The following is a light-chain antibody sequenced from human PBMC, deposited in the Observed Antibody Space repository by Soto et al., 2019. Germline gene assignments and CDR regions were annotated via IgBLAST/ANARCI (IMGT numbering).Light chain of an antibody. Sequence: QSVLTQPPSASGTPGQKVFISCSGSSSNIGGTNYAYWYQQLPGAAPKLLMHSNNLRPSGVHERISGSKFGTAASLAISGLRSEDEAVYYWASWDDRLGAVIFGGGTKLTVL. J-gene: IGLJ2*01. V-gene: IGLV1-47*02. CDR1: SSNIGGTNY. CDR3: ASWDDRLGAVI. CDR2: SNN.